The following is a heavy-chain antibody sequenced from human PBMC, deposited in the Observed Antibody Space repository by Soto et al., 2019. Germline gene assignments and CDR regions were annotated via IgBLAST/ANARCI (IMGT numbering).Heavy chain of an antibody. V-gene: IGHV3-21*01. CDR2: ISSNSSYI. CDR1: GFTFSSYS. Sequence: EVQLVESGGGLVKPGGSLRLSCAASGFTFSSYSMNWVRQAPGKGLEWVSSISSNSSYIYYAVSVKGRFTIYRDNAKNSLYLQMNSLRAEDTAVYFCARFTHSSTGYTSSSYFDYWGQGTLVTVSS. J-gene: IGHJ4*02. CDR3: ARFTHSSTGYTSSSYFDY. D-gene: IGHD6-13*01.